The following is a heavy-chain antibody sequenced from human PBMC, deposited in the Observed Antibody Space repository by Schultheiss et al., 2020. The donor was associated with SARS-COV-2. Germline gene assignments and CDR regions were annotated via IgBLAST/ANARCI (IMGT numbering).Heavy chain of an antibody. V-gene: IGHV4-61*02. J-gene: IGHJ6*02. D-gene: IGHD2-15*01. Sequence: SETLSLTCTVSGGSISSGDYYWSWIRQPAGKGLEWIGRIYTSGSTNYNPSLKSRVTMSVDTSKNQFSLKLSSVTAADTAVYYCARDREDIVVVVAATPYYGMDVWGQGTTVTVSS. CDR2: IYTSGST. CDR1: GGSISSGDYY. CDR3: ARDREDIVVVVAATPYYGMDV.